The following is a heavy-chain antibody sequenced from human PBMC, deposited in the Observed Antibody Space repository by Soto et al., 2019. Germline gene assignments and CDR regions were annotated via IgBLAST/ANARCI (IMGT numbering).Heavy chain of an antibody. J-gene: IGHJ4*02. V-gene: IGHV1-18*01. D-gene: IGHD2-2*02. CDR1: GYTFTSYG. CDR3: AKSATVPAAIAY. Sequence: GASVKVSCKASGYTFTSYGSSWVRQAPGQGLEWMGWISAYNGNTNYAQKFQGRVTITRDTSASTAYMELSSLRSEDTAVYYCAKSATVPAAIAYWGQGTLVTVSS. CDR2: ISAYNGNT.